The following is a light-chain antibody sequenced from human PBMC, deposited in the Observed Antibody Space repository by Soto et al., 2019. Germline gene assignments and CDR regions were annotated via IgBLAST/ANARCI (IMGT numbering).Light chain of an antibody. V-gene: IGKV3D-20*02. CDR3: QQRSNWPRT. CDR1: QSVSSSY. J-gene: IGKJ1*01. Sequence: IVLTQSPGTLSLSPGERATLSCRASQSVSSSYLAWYQQKPGQAPRLLIYGASSRATGIPARFSGSGSGTDFTLTISSLEPEDFAVYYCQQRSNWPRTFGQGTKVDNK. CDR2: GAS.